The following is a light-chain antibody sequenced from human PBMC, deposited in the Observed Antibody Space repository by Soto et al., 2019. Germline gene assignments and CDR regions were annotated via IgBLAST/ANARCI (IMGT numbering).Light chain of an antibody. CDR1: QSVSSY. Sequence: EIVLTQSPATLSLSPGERATLSCRASQSVSSYLAWYQQKPGQAPRLLIYDASNRATGIPARFSGSGSGTDFTLTISSLEHEDFAVYYCQQRSNWPPEYTLGQGTKLEIK. J-gene: IGKJ2*01. V-gene: IGKV3-11*01. CDR3: QQRSNWPPEYT. CDR2: DAS.